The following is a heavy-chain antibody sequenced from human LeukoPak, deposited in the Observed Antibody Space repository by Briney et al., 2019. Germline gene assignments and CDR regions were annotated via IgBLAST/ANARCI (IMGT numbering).Heavy chain of an antibody. V-gene: IGHV3-30-3*01. CDR3: ARDGIVPAGEVGYFDY. CDR1: GFTFSSYA. CDR2: ISYDGSNK. J-gene: IGHJ4*02. Sequence: GRPLRLSCEASGFTFSSYAMHWVRQAPGKGLEGVAVISYDGSNKYYAFYENGRFTISRGNSKNTLYLQMNSLSAEDTAVYYCARDGIVPAGEVGYFDYWGQGPLVTVSS. D-gene: IGHD2-2*01.